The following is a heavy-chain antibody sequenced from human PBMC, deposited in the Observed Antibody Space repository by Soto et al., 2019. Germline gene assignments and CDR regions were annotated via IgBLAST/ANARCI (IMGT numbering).Heavy chain of an antibody. CDR3: ARSSKLWREFGP. CDR1: GLSFTNAW. Sequence: GGSLRLSCEVSGLSFTNAWMNWVRQAPGKGLEWVGRIKSYHGGGTDYAAPVKGRFTISRDTAENKMFLQMNSLRADDTAVYYCARSSKLWREFGPWGQGTLVTVSS. J-gene: IGHJ5*02. CDR2: IKSYHGGGT. V-gene: IGHV3-15*07. D-gene: IGHD2-21*01.